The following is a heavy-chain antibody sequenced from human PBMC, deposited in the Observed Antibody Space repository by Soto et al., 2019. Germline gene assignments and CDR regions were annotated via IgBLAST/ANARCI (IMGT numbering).Heavy chain of an antibody. CDR3: ARASVTMVRGVSPPHY. CDR2: VSSSSSTI. D-gene: IGHD3-10*01. CDR1: GFTFSSYS. V-gene: IGHV3-48*02. Sequence: EVQLVESGGGLVQPGGSLRLSCAASGFTFSSYSMNWVRQAPGTGLAWVSYVSSSSSTIYYPDSVKGRFTISRDNAKNSLYLQMNSLRDEDTAVYYCARASVTMVRGVSPPHYWGQGTLVTVSS. J-gene: IGHJ4*02.